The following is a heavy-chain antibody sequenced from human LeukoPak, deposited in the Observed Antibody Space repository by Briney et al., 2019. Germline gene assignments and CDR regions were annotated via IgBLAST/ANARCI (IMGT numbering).Heavy chain of an antibody. Sequence: PGGSLRLSCAASGFTFSSAAMSWVRQAPVKGLEWVGFIRSKAYGGTTEYAASVKGRFTISRDDSKSIAYLQMNSLKTEDTAVYYCTRDTAMVENYYYGMDVWGQGTTVTVSS. CDR1: GFTFSSAA. D-gene: IGHD5-18*01. CDR2: IRSKAYGGTT. J-gene: IGHJ6*02. CDR3: TRDTAMVENYYYGMDV. V-gene: IGHV3-49*04.